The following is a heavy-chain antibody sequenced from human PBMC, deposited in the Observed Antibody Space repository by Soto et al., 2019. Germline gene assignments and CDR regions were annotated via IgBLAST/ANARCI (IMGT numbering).Heavy chain of an antibody. CDR3: ARVKYGSGSGVGTGGYYYYGMDV. J-gene: IGHJ6*02. D-gene: IGHD3-10*01. V-gene: IGHV4-31*03. Sequence: QVQLQESGPGLVKPSQTLSLTCTVSGGSISSGGYYWSWIRQHPGKGLEWIGYIYYSGSTYYNPSLKSRVTISVDTSKNQFSLKLSSVTAADTAVYYCARVKYGSGSGVGTGGYYYYGMDVWGQGTTVTVSS. CDR1: GGSISSGGYY. CDR2: IYYSGST.